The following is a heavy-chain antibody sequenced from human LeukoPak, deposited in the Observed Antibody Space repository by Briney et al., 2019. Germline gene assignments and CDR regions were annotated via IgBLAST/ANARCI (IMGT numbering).Heavy chain of an antibody. D-gene: IGHD6-13*01. CDR1: GFTFSSYA. Sequence: KTGGSLRLSCAASGFTFSSYAMHWVRQAPGKGLEWVAVISYDGSNKYYADSVKGRFTISRDNSKNTLYLQMNSLRAEDTAVYYCARELSSWYDAIDYWGQGTLVTVSS. J-gene: IGHJ4*02. CDR2: ISYDGSNK. CDR3: ARELSSWYDAIDY. V-gene: IGHV3-30*04.